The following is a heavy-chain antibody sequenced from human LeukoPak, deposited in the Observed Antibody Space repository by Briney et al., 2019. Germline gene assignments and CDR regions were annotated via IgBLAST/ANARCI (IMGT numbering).Heavy chain of an antibody. J-gene: IGHJ5*02. Sequence: ASVKVSCKASGYTFTSYDINWVRQATGQGLEWMGWMNPNSGNTGYAQKFQGRVTITRNTSISTAYMGLSSLRSEDTAVYYCARGLRIVLGYCSGGSCYRPGWFDPWGQGTLVTVSS. CDR1: GYTFTSYD. D-gene: IGHD2-15*01. CDR2: MNPNSGNT. V-gene: IGHV1-8*03. CDR3: ARGLRIVLGYCSGGSCYRPGWFDP.